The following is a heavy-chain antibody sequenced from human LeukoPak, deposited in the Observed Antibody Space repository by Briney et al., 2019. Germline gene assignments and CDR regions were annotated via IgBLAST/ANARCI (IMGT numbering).Heavy chain of an antibody. V-gene: IGHV3-53*01. CDR3: ARGPVTRFEI. Sequence: GGSLRLSCAASGFTVSSNYMSWVRQAPGKGLEWVSVIYSGGTTYYADSVKGRFTISRDNSNNTLYLQMNSLKAEDTAVYYCARGPVTRFEIWGQGTMVTVSS. J-gene: IGHJ3*02. CDR2: IYSGGTT. D-gene: IGHD4-17*01. CDR1: GFTVSSNY.